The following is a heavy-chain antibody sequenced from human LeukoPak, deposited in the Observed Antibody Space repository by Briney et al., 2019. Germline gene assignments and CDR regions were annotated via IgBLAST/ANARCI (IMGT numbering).Heavy chain of an antibody. CDR2: ISSSSSYI. CDR1: GFTFSSYS. CDR3: ARDSIAAAGGDAFDI. J-gene: IGHJ3*02. D-gene: IGHD6-13*01. V-gene: IGHV3-21*01. Sequence: GGSLRLSCAASGFTFSSYSMNWVRQAPGKGLEWVSSISSSSSYINYADSVKGRFTISRDNANNSLYLQMNSLRAEDTAVYYCARDSIAAAGGDAFDIWGQGTMVTVSS.